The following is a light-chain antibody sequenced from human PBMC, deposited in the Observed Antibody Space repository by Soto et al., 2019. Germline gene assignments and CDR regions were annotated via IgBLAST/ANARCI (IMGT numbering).Light chain of an antibody. CDR2: EVS. J-gene: IGLJ2*01. CDR3: SSFAGNNNVV. CDR1: SSDVGGYNY. Sequence: QSVLTQPPSASGSPGQSVTISCTGTSSDVGGYNYVSWYQQHPGKAPKLMISEVSKRPSEVPDRFSGSKSGNTASLTVSGLQAEDEADYYCSSFAGNNNVVFGGGTKLTVL. V-gene: IGLV2-8*01.